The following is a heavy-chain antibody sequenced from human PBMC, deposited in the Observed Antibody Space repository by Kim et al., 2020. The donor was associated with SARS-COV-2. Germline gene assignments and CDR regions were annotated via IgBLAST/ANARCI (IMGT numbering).Heavy chain of an antibody. D-gene: IGHD3-10*01. CDR2: LYSGGHT. J-gene: IGHJ4*02. CDR1: GFTVSSNC. V-gene: IGHV3-66*02. Sequence: GGSLRLSCVASGFTVSSNCMTWVRQAPGKGLEWVALLYSGGHTFYADSVKGRFTISRDNSKKTLYLQMDRLRVDDTAVYYCARGDAAGYYGGFFDYWGQGPLLTVSS. CDR3: ARGDAAGYYGGFFDY.